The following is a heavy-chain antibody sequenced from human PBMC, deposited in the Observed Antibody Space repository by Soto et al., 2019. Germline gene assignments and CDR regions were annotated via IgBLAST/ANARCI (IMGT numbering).Heavy chain of an antibody. V-gene: IGHV3-23*01. CDR3: AHFDWFIDY. J-gene: IGHJ4*02. Sequence: GSLRLSCAASGFTFSSYAMSWVRQAPGKGLEWVSAISGSCASTYYADSVKGRFTISRDNSKNTLYLQMNSLRAEDTAVYYCAHFDWFIDYWGQGTLVTVSS. CDR1: GFTFSSYA. CDR2: ISGSCAST. D-gene: IGHD3-9*01.